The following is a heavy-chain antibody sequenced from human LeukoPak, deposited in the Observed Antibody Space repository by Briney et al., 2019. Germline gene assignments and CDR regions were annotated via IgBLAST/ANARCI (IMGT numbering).Heavy chain of an antibody. D-gene: IGHD3-9*01. CDR3: ARSRGDILTGYYSIDY. Sequence: PSEALSLTCTVSGGSISSYYWSWIRQPAGKGLEWIGRIYTSGSTNYNPSLKSRVTMSVDTSKNQFSLKLSSVTAADTAVYYCARSRGDILTGYYSIDYWGQGTLVTVSS. CDR2: IYTSGST. V-gene: IGHV4-4*07. J-gene: IGHJ4*02. CDR1: GGSISSYY.